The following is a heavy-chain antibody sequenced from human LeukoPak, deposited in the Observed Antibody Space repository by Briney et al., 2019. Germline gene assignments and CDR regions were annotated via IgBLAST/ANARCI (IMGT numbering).Heavy chain of an antibody. Sequence: GGTLRLSCAASGFTFSSYGMSWVRQAPGKGLEWVSSISGGGGSTYYADSVNGRFTISRDNSKNTLYLQMNSLRAEDTAVYYCARRAGAYSHPYDYWGQGTLVTVSS. CDR2: ISGGGGST. J-gene: IGHJ4*02. CDR3: ARRAGAYSHPYDY. CDR1: GFTFSSYG. D-gene: IGHD4/OR15-4a*01. V-gene: IGHV3-23*01.